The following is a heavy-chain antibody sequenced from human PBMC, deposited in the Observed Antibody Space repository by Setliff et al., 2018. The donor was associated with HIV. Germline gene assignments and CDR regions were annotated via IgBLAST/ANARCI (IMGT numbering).Heavy chain of an antibody. D-gene: IGHD2-15*01. J-gene: IGHJ5*02. Sequence: SSVKVSFKASGYTFISYGISWVRQAPGQGLEWMGWISAYNGNANYAQKFQGRVTMTTDTSTSTAYMELRSLRSDDTAVYYCARSSRGYCSGGSCYGFDPWGQGNLVTVSS. CDR3: ARSSRGYCSGGSCYGFDP. CDR1: GYTFISYG. V-gene: IGHV1-18*01. CDR2: ISAYNGNA.